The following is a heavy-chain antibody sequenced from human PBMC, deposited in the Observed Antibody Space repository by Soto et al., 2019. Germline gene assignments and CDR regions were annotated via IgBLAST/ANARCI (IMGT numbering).Heavy chain of an antibody. J-gene: IGHJ6*02. CDR3: AGLYYYDSSGQTGYYYGMDV. CDR2: IYYSGST. V-gene: IGHV4-59*06. CDR1: GGSISSYY. Sequence: SETLSLTCTVSGGSISSYYWSWIRQHPGKGLEWIGYIYYSGSTYYNPSLKSRVTISVDASKNQFSLKLSSVTAADTAVYYCAGLYYYDSSGQTGYYYGMDVWGQGTTVTVSS. D-gene: IGHD3-22*01.